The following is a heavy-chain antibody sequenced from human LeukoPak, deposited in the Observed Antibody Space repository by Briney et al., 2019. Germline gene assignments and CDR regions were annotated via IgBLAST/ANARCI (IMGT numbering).Heavy chain of an antibody. V-gene: IGHV3-30*02. CDR1: GFTFCSYG. CDR3: AKAANYYDSSGYEY. D-gene: IGHD3-22*01. J-gene: IGHJ4*02. CDR2: IRYDGSNK. Sequence: PGGSLRLSCAASGFTFCSYGMHWVRQAPGKGLEWVAFIRYDGSNKYYADSVKGRFTISRDNSKNTLYLQMNSLRAEDTAVYYCAKAANYYDSSGYEYWGQGTLVTVSS.